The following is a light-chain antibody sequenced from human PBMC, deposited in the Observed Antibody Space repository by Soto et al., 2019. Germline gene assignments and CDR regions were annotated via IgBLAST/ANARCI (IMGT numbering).Light chain of an antibody. CDR2: EVT. V-gene: IGLV2-8*01. Sequence: QSVLTQPPSASGSPGQSVTISCTGTSSDVGGYHYVSWYQQHPGKAPKLMIHEVTKRPSGVPDRFSGSKSGNTASLTVSGLQGEDEADYYCSSYAGSSTPWVFGGGTKLTVL. J-gene: IGLJ3*02. CDR1: SSDVGGYHY. CDR3: SSYAGSSTPWV.